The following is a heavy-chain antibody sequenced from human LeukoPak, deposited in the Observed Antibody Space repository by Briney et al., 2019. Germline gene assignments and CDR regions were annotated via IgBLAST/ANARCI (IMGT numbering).Heavy chain of an antibody. V-gene: IGHV3-30*02. Sequence: PGGSLRLSCRASGFTFSSYWMHWVRQAPGKGLVWVAFTRYDGTIHHYRGSVEGRFIISRDNSMNTLYLQMNSLRTGDTAVYYCVKDQAGGWGQGTLVTVSA. CDR2: TRYDGTIH. J-gene: IGHJ1*01. CDR1: GFTFSSYW. D-gene: IGHD6-19*01. CDR3: VKDQAGG.